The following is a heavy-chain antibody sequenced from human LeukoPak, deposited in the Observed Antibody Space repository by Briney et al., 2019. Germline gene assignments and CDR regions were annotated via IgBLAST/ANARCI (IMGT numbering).Heavy chain of an antibody. Sequence: SQTLSLTCAISGDSVSSNSAAWNWIRQSPSRGLEWLGRTYYRSKWYNDYAVSVKSRITINPDTSKNQFSLQLNSVTPEDTAVYYCARDAGRAYIYYGSGSYYYFDYWGQGTLVTVSS. CDR3: ARDAGRAYIYYGSGSYYYFDY. D-gene: IGHD3-10*01. CDR2: TYYRSKWYN. CDR1: GDSVSSNSAA. J-gene: IGHJ4*02. V-gene: IGHV6-1*01.